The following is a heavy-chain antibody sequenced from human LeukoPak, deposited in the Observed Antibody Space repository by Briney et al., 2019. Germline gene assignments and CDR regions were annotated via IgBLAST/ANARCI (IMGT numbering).Heavy chain of an antibody. J-gene: IGHJ3*02. Sequence: PSENLSLTCTVSGGSISSYYWSWIRQPPGKGLEWIGYIYYSGSTNYNPSLKSRVTISVDTSKNQFSLKLSSVTAADTAVYYCARAMIDDAFDIWGQGTMVTVSS. CDR1: GGSISSYY. CDR3: ARAMIDDAFDI. V-gene: IGHV4-59*01. CDR2: IYYSGST. D-gene: IGHD3-22*01.